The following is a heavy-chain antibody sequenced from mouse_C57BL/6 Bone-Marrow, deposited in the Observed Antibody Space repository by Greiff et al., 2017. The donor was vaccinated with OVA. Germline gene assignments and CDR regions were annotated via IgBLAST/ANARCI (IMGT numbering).Heavy chain of an antibody. V-gene: IGHV2-2*01. Sequence: VQLQQSGPGLVQPSQSLSITCTVSGFSLTSYGVHWVRQSPGKGLEWLGVIWSGGSTDYNAAFISRLSISKDNSKSQVFFKMNSLQADDTAIYYCAPLPWYFDVWGTGTTVTVSS. D-gene: IGHD1-2*01. CDR3: APLPWYFDV. CDR2: IWSGGST. J-gene: IGHJ1*03. CDR1: GFSLTSYG.